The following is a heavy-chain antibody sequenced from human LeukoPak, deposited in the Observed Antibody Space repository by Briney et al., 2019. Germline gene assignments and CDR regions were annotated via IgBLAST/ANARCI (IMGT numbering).Heavy chain of an antibody. CDR1: GDSISSSTYY. CDR2: IYYRGTT. J-gene: IGHJ6*03. CDR3: ARDFSSSSSVYYYYFMDV. V-gene: IGHV4-39*07. D-gene: IGHD6-6*01. Sequence: SETLSLTCTVSGDSISSSTYYWGRIRQPPGRGLDWIGTIYYRGTTYYNPSLKSRVTISVDTSKNQFSLKLSSLTAADTAVYYCARDFSSSSSVYYYYFMDVWGKGTTVTVSS.